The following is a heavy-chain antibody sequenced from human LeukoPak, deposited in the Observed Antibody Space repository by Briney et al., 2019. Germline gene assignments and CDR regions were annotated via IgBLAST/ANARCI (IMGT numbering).Heavy chain of an antibody. J-gene: IGHJ4*02. Sequence: GGSLRLSCAASGFTFSSYAMNWVRQAPGKGLEWVSSLSGSGGKTYYTDSVKGRFTISRDNSENTLYLQMNSLRAEDTAVYFCASRALEDCGRASCYNPFDYWGQGTLVTVSS. CDR2: LSGSGGKT. D-gene: IGHD2-2*02. V-gene: IGHV3-23*01. CDR3: ASRALEDCGRASCYNPFDY. CDR1: GFTFSSYA.